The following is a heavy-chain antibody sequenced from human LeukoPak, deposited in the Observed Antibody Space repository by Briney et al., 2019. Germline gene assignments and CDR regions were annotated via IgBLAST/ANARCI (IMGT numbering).Heavy chain of an antibody. CDR3: ARGGGFQFDY. J-gene: IGHJ4*02. CDR2: IYYSGST. V-gene: IGHV4-39*07. Sequence: SETLSLTCTVSGGSISSSSYYWGWIRQPPGKGLEWIGSIYYSGSTYYNPSLKSRVTISVDTSKNQFSLKLSSVTAADTAVYYCARGGGFQFDYWGQGTLVTVSS. D-gene: IGHD1-26*01. CDR1: GGSISSSSYY.